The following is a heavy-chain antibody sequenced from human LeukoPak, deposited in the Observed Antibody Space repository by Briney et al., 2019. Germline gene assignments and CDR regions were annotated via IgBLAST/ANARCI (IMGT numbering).Heavy chain of an antibody. CDR3: ARQYNWNNWYFDL. D-gene: IGHD1-1*01. J-gene: IGHJ2*01. CDR1: GYTFTSYD. V-gene: IGHV1-8*03. CDR2: MNPNSGNT. Sequence: ASVKVSCKASGYTFTSYDINWVRQPTGQGLEWMGWMNPNSGNTGYAQKFQGRVTITRNTSISTAYMELSSLRSEDTAVYYCARQYNWNNWYFDLWGRGTLVTVSS.